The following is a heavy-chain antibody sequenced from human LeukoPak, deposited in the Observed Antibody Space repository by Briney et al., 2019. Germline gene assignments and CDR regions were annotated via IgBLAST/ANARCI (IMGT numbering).Heavy chain of an antibody. CDR3: ARCAGGYDLYYFDY. D-gene: IGHD5-12*01. CDR2: IYYSGST. CDR1: GGSISSSSYY. J-gene: IGHJ4*02. Sequence: SETLSLTCTVSGGSISSSSYYWGWIRQPPGKGLEWIGSIYYSGSTYYNPSLKSRVTISVDTSKNQFSLKLSSVTAADTAVYYCARCAGGYDLYYFDYWGQGTLVTVSS. V-gene: IGHV4-39*07.